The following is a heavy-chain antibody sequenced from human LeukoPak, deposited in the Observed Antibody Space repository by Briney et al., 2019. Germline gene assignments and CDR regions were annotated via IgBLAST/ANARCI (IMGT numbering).Heavy chain of an antibody. J-gene: IGHJ4*02. CDR2: INVEGTTT. Sequence: GGSLRLSCAGSGFTFTRFWMHWVRQAPGKGLVWVSGINVEGTTTTYADSVEGRFTISRDENTLYLQMNHLRVDDTAVYYCTRGGEEPFDYWGQGTLVTVSS. CDR3: TRGGEEPFDY. D-gene: IGHD3-10*01. V-gene: IGHV3-74*01. CDR1: GFTFTRFW.